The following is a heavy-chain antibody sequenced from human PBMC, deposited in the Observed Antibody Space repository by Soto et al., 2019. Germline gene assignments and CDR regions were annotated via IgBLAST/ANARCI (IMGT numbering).Heavy chain of an antibody. J-gene: IGHJ3*02. CDR2: IIPILGIA. Sequence: ASVKVSCKASGGTFSSYTISWVRQAPGQGLEWMGRIIPILGIANYAQKFQGRVTITADKSTSTAYMELSSLISEDTAVYYCARTYGDYDAFDIWGQGTMVTVSS. CDR1: GGTFSSYT. CDR3: ARTYGDYDAFDI. D-gene: IGHD4-17*01. V-gene: IGHV1-69*02.